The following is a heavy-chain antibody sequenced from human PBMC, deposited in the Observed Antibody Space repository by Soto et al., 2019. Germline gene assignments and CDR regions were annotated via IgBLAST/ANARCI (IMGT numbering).Heavy chain of an antibody. CDR2: IIPILGIA. CDR1: GGTFSSYT. V-gene: IGHV1-69*02. CDR3: ARRVVVTANYGMDV. Sequence: QVQLVQSGAEVKKPGSSVKVSCKASGGTFSSYTISWVRQAPGQGLEWMGRIIPILGIANYAQKFQGRVTXNASKXXSTAYMELSSLRSEDTAVYYCARRVVVTANYGMDVWGQGTTVTVSS. D-gene: IGHD2-21*02. J-gene: IGHJ6*02.